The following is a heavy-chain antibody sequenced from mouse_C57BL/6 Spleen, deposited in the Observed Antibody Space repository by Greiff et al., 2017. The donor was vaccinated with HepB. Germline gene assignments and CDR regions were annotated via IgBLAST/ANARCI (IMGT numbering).Heavy chain of an antibody. CDR2: IRLKSDNYAT. Sequence: EVKLQESGGGLVQPGGSMKLSCVASGFTFSNYWMNWVRQSPEKGLEWVAQIRLKSDNYATHYAESVKGRFTISRDDSKSSVYLQMNNLRAEDTGIYYCTGITTVVYWYFDVWGTGTTVTVSS. CDR1: GFTFSNYW. D-gene: IGHD1-1*01. J-gene: IGHJ1*03. CDR3: TGITTVVYWYFDV. V-gene: IGHV6-3*01.